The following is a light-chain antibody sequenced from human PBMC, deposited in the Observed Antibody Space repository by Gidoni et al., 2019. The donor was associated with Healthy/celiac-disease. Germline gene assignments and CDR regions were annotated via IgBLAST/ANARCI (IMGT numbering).Light chain of an antibody. J-gene: IGLJ3*02. CDR2: DVS. Sequence: QSALTQPASVSGSPGQSITNSCTGTSSDVGGYNYVSWYQQHPGKAPKLMTYDVSNRPSGVSNRFSGSKSGNTASLTISGLQAEDEADYYRSSYTSSSPLVFGGGTKLTVL. V-gene: IGLV2-14*03. CDR1: SSDVGGYNY. CDR3: SSYTSSSPLV.